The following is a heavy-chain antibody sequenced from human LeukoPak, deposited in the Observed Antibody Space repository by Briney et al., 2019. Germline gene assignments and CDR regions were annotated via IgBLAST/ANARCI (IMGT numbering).Heavy chain of an antibody. CDR2: IFNTGNT. D-gene: IGHD1-26*01. Sequence: PSETLSLTCTVSGDSIRSEYYWGWIRQSPGKGLEWIASIFNTGNTFYNPSLKSRVTMSVDRSKNQFSLNLKSVTAADTAVYFCARVAHVGPIYFDHWGQGSLVSVSS. CDR1: GDSIRSEYY. CDR3: ARVAHVGPIYFDH. V-gene: IGHV4-38-2*02. J-gene: IGHJ4*02.